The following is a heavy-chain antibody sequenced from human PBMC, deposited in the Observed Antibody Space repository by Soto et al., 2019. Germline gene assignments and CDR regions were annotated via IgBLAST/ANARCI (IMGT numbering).Heavy chain of an antibody. D-gene: IGHD3-10*01. CDR3: ARKAESYGFDI. V-gene: IGHV1-69*01. CDR2: FIPIFDAA. Sequence: QVQPVQSGAEVKKTGSSVKVSCKASGDTFTKYAINWVRQAPGQGLEWMGGFIPIFDAANYAQNFRGRVTITADESTSTAYMELSGLISEDTAMYYCARKAESYGFDIWGQGTLVTVSS. J-gene: IGHJ3*02. CDR1: GDTFTKYA.